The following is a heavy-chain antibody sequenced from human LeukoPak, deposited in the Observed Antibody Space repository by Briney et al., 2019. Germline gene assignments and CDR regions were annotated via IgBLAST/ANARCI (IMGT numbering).Heavy chain of an antibody. CDR1: GFTVSSNY. J-gene: IGHJ4*02. Sequence: TGGSLRLSCAASGFTVSSNYMSWVRQAPGKGLEWVSVIYSGYRTYYADSVKGRFTISRDNSKNTLYLQMNSLRAEDTAVYYCARDISGSDGYWGQGTLVTVLS. V-gene: IGHV3-53*01. D-gene: IGHD3-10*01. CDR2: IYSGYRT. CDR3: ARDISGSDGY.